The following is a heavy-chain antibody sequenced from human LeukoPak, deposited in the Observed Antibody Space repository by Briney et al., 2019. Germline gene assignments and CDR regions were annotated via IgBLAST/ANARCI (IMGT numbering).Heavy chain of an antibody. CDR2: IYPGDSDT. D-gene: IGHD5-24*01. CDR3: ARRGRRWLQLRFGDSSGAFDI. Sequence: PGESLKISCKGSGYSFTSYWIGWVRQMPGKGLEWMGIIYPGDSDTRYSPSFQGQVTILADKSISTAYLQWSSLKASDTAMYYCARRGRRWLQLRFGDSSGAFDIWGQGTMVNVSS. CDR1: GYSFTSYW. J-gene: IGHJ3*02. V-gene: IGHV5-51*01.